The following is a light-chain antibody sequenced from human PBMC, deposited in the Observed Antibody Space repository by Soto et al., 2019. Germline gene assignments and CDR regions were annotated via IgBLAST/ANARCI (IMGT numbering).Light chain of an antibody. Sequence: DIQMTQSPSTLSASVGDRVTITCRASQSISTYLNWYQQKVGRAPTLLIYAASSLQSGVPSRFSGGGSGTDFTLTISSLLPEDFAMYFCQQCYSSPRTFGQGTKV. CDR2: AAS. J-gene: IGKJ1*01. CDR1: QSISTY. CDR3: QQCYSSPRT. V-gene: IGKV1-39*01.